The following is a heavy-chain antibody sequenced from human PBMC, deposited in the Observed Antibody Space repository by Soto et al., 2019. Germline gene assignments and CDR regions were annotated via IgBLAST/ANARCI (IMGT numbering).Heavy chain of an antibody. CDR1: GGSISSGGYS. J-gene: IGHJ6*02. CDR2: IYHSGST. Sequence: SETLSLTCAVSGGSISSGGYSWSWIRQPPGKGLEWIGYIYHSGSTYYNPSLKSRVTISVDRSKNQFSLKLSSVTAADTAVYYCARGRDGYNYYYYYGMDVWGQGTTVTVSS. CDR3: ARGRDGYNYYYYYGMDV. D-gene: IGHD5-12*01. V-gene: IGHV4-30-2*01.